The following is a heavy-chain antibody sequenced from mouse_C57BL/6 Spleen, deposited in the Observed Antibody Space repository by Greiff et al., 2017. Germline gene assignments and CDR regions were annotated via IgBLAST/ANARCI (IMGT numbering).Heavy chain of an antibody. Sequence: EVQVVESGGGLVKPGGSLKLSCAASGFTFSDYGMHWVRQAPEKGLEWVAYISSGSSTIYYADTVTGRFTISRDNAKNTLFLQMTSLRSEDTAMYYCARKDSNYAMDYWGQGTSVTVSS. CDR3: ARKDSNYAMDY. CDR2: ISSGSSTI. V-gene: IGHV5-17*01. J-gene: IGHJ4*01. D-gene: IGHD2-5*01. CDR1: GFTFSDYG.